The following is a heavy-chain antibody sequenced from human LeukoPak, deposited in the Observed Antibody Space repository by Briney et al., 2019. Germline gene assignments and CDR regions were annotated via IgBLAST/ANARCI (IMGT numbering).Heavy chain of an antibody. V-gene: IGHV1-18*01. Sequence: ASVKVSCKASGYTFTSYGISWVRQAPGQGLEWMGWISAYNGNTNYAQKLQGRVTMTTDTSTSTAYMELRSLRSDDTAVYYCARWGFVGATKGRLDYWGQGTLVTVSS. CDR1: GYTFTSYG. CDR3: ARWGFVGATKGRLDY. J-gene: IGHJ4*02. CDR2: ISAYNGNT. D-gene: IGHD1-26*01.